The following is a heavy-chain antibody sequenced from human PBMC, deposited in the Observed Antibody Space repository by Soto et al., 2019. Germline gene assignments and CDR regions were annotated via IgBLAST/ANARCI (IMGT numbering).Heavy chain of an antibody. V-gene: IGHV1-8*01. D-gene: IGHD3-3*01. CDR1: GYTFTSYD. Sequence: QLQLVQSGAEVKKPGASVKVSCKASGYTFTSYDINWVRQATGQGLEWMGSMNPYSGTTGYAQKFQGCLTMTRNTSISTAYMELNSLRSEDTAVYNCARFAHDSAFWAQGTLVTVSS. J-gene: IGHJ4*02. CDR3: ARFAHDSAF. CDR2: MNPYSGTT.